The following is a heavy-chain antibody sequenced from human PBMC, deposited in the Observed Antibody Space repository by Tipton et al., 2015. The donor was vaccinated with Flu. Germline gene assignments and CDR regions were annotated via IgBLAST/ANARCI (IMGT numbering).Heavy chain of an antibody. CDR2: IKSKSYGGTV. J-gene: IGHJ1*01. V-gene: IGHV3-49*03. D-gene: IGHD1-26*01. CDR3: ARYGTYDGSRYFQH. Sequence: SLRLSCTTSGISFGDYGMSWFRQAPGKRLEWVGFIKSKSYGGTVEYAASVKGRFTISRDDPKNIAYLHMNSLKMEDTAVYYCARYGTYDGSRYFQHWGQGTLVTVSS. CDR1: GISFGDYG.